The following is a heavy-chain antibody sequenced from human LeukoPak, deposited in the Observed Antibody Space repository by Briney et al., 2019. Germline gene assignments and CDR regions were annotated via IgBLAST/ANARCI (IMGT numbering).Heavy chain of an antibody. CDR3: AREHCSSTSCYENYYYYMDV. CDR1: GGTFSSYA. CDR2: IIPIFGTA. V-gene: IGHV1-69*05. D-gene: IGHD2-2*01. Sequence: ASVKVSCKASGGTFSSYAISWVRQAPGQGLEWMGGIIPIFGTANYAQKFQGRVTITRNTSISTAYMELSSLRSEDTAVYYCAREHCSSTSCYENYYYYMDVWGKGTTVTVSS. J-gene: IGHJ6*03.